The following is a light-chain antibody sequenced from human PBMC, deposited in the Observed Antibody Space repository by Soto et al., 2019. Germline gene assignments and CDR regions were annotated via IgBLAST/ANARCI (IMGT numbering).Light chain of an antibody. CDR2: DAA. V-gene: IGKV3-11*01. Sequence: STQPPGTLFVSPGERATPSCRASLTGRNNLAWCQQIPGQAPRLLVYDAASRATGIPARFSGSGSGTDFTLTMSSPEREDFAVYDCQQHSNWTLTFGGGKKV. CDR1: LTGRNN. J-gene: IGKJ4*01. CDR3: QQHSNWTLT.